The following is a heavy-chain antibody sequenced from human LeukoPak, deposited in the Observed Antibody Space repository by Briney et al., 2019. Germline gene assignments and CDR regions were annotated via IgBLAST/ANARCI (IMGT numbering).Heavy chain of an antibody. D-gene: IGHD7-27*01. V-gene: IGHV3-15*01. CDR2: IKSKSDGETT. J-gene: IGHJ4*02. CDR1: GFTFRNVW. CDR3: STVLNGDTDY. Sequence: KPGGSLRLSCAASGFTFRNVWMSWVRQAPGKGLEWAGRIKSKSDGETTQYAAPVKGRITISRDDSRNTLYLHMDSLTTGDTAVYYCSTVLNGDTDYWGRGALVTVSS.